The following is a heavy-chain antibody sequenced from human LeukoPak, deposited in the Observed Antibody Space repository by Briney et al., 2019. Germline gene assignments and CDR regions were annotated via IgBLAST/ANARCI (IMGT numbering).Heavy chain of an antibody. CDR1: GGSTSTYY. D-gene: IGHD1-26*01. CDR3: ARGVGPTTAQSTFDY. CDR2: FYHSGST. J-gene: IGHJ4*02. Sequence: SETLSLTCTVSGGSTSTYYWSWIRQPPGKGLEWIGSFYHSGSTYYNPSLESRVTISLDTSKNQLSLKLTSVTAADTAVYYCARGVGPTTAQSTFDYWGQGALVTVSS. V-gene: IGHV4-59*04.